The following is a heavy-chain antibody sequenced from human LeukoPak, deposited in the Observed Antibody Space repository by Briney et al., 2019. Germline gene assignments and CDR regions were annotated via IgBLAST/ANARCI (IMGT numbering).Heavy chain of an antibody. Sequence: SETLSLTCTVSGGSISSYYRSWIRQPPGKGLEWIGYIYYSGSTNYNPSLKSRVTISVDTSKNQFSLKLSSVTAADTAVYYCARGTGVRRLLWFGELRNWFDPWGQGTLVTVSS. CDR1: GGSISSYY. D-gene: IGHD3-10*01. CDR2: IYYSGST. CDR3: ARGTGVRRLLWFGELRNWFDP. V-gene: IGHV4-59*01. J-gene: IGHJ5*02.